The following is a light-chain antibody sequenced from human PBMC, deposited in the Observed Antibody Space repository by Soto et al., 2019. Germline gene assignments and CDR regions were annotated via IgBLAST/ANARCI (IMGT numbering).Light chain of an antibody. CDR3: QHFGSSPPVI. J-gene: IGKJ5*01. CDR2: GAS. Sequence: EIELTQSPGTLSLSPGESATLSCRVSQTTSPKYVAWYQQRRGLAPRLLVYGASKRAAGIPDRCRGSGSGSEFSLTISGLEPEDFAVYFCQHFGSSPPVIFGQGTRLEIK. V-gene: IGKV3-20*01. CDR1: QTTSPKY.